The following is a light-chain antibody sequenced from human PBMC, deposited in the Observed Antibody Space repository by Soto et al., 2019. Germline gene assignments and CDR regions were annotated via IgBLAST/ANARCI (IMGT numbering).Light chain of an antibody. CDR1: SSDVGGYNY. CDR2: DVT. J-gene: IGLJ1*01. CDR3: SSHAGSSVV. Sequence: QSVLTQPRSVSLSPGQSVTISCTGTSSDVGGYNYVSLYQQHPGKAPKLMIYDVTTRPSGVPDRFSGSKSGNTASLTISGLQAEDEADYYCSSHAGSSVVFGTGTKVTVL. V-gene: IGLV2-11*01.